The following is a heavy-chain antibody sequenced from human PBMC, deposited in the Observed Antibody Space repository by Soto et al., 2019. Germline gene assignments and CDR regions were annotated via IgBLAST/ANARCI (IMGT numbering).Heavy chain of an antibody. V-gene: IGHV3-30*18. CDR3: AKDPGHCSGGSCPP. Sequence: GGSLRLSCAASGFTFSSYGMHWVRQAPGKGLEWVAVISYDGSNKYYADSVKGRFTISRDNSKNTLYLQMNSLRAEDTAVYYCAKDPGHCSGGSCPPWGQGTLVTVSS. CDR1: GFTFSSYG. J-gene: IGHJ5*02. D-gene: IGHD2-15*01. CDR2: ISYDGSNK.